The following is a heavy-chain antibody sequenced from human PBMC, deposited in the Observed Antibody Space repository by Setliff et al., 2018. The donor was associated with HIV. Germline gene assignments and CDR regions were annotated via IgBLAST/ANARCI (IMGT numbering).Heavy chain of an antibody. D-gene: IGHD3-3*01. J-gene: IGHJ4*02. CDR2: IHSSGST. V-gene: IGHV4-4*09. CDR1: GGSISSYY. CDR3: ARVPFTTGFDS. Sequence: SETLSLTCTVSGGSISSYYWSWIRQPPGKGLEWIGNIHSSGSTNYNPSLKSRVTISVDTPKNQFSLKLSSVTAADTAVYYCARVPFTTGFDSWGQGTLVTVSS.